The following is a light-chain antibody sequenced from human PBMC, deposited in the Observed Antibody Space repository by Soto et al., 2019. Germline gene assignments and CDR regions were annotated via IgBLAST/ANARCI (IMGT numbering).Light chain of an antibody. V-gene: IGKV3-20*01. CDR1: QSVSNSY. Sequence: EIVLTQSPGTLSLSPGERATLSCRASQSVSNSYLAWYQQKPGQAPRLVISDTSDRATGIPDRFSGSGSGTDFTLTISRLEPEDFAVYYCQQYDSPWTFGQGTKGDIK. CDR2: DTS. J-gene: IGKJ1*01. CDR3: QQYDSPWT.